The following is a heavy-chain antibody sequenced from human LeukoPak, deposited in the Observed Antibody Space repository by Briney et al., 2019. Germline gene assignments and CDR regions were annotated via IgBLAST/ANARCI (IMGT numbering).Heavy chain of an antibody. CDR1: AFTFTKAW. CDR2: IKSKTDGGTT. CDR3: TTFDEVRNDYGDYFVH. D-gene: IGHD4/OR15-4a*01. Sequence: GGSLRLSCAASAFTFTKAWMRWVRQAPGKGREWVGHIKSKTDGGTTDYAAPVKGIFTISRDDSKNTFYLQMSSLKTEDTAVYYSTTFDEVRNDYGDYFVHWGQGTPVTVSS. V-gene: IGHV3-15*01. J-gene: IGHJ4*02.